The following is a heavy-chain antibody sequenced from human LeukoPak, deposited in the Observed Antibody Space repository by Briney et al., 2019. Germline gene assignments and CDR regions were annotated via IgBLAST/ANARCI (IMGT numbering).Heavy chain of an antibody. CDR2: ISYSGST. CDR1: GGSISSSSYS. V-gene: IGHV4-39*01. CDR3: ARRERFGHFHH. J-gene: IGHJ1*01. D-gene: IGHD3-10*01. Sequence: SETLSLTCTVSGGSISSSSYSWGWIRQPPGKGLEWIGSISYSGSTYYNPSLKSRVTISVDTSKNQFSLKLSSVTAADTAVYYCARRERFGHFHHWGQGTLVTVSS.